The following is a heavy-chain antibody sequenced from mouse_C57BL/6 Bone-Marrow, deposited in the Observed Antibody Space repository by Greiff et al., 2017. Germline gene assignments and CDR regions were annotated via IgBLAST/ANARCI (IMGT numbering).Heavy chain of an antibody. D-gene: IGHD2-5*01. CDR1: GFTFSSYG. CDR2: INSGGSYT. CDR3: ARRDYSNYEGAMDY. Sequence: EVHLVESGGDLVKPGGSLKLSCAASGFTFSSYGMSWVRQTPDKRLEWVATINSGGSYTYYPDSVKGRFTISRDNAKNTLYLQMSSLKSEDTAMYYCARRDYSNYEGAMDYWGQGTSVTVSS. J-gene: IGHJ4*01. V-gene: IGHV5-6*02.